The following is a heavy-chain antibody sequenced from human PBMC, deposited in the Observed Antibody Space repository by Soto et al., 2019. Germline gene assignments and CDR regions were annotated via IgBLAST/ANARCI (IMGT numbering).Heavy chain of an antibody. J-gene: IGHJ4*02. CDR1: GFTFSSYA. CDR3: AKASGWFGEFDY. CDR2: ISGSGGST. Sequence: EVQLLESGGGLVQPGGSLRLSCAASGFTFSSYAMSWVRQAPGKGLEWVSAISGSGGSTYYADSVKGRFTISRDNSKNTVYLQMNSLRAEYTAVYYCAKASGWFGEFDYWGQGTLVTVSS. V-gene: IGHV3-23*01. D-gene: IGHD3-10*01.